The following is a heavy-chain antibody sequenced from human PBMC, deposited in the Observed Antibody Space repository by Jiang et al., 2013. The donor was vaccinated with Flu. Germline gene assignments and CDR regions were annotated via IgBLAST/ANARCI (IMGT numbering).Heavy chain of an antibody. CDR2: INAGNGNT. J-gene: IGHJ4*02. CDR3: ARDQRMYGYSYGLGG. D-gene: IGHD5-18*01. V-gene: IGHV1-3*01. Sequence: SGAEVKKPGASVKVSCKASGYTFTSYAMHWVRQAPGQRLEWMGWINAGNGNTKYSQKFQGRVTITRDTSASSAYMELSSLRSEDTAVYYCARDQRMYGYSYGLGGWGQGTLVTVSS. CDR1: GYTFTSYA.